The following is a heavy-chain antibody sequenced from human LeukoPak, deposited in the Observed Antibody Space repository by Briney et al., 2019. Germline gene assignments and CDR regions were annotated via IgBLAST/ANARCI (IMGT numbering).Heavy chain of an antibody. V-gene: IGHV4-31*01. D-gene: IGHD3-10*01. CDR2: IYYSGST. CDR3: AGGGYYYGSGRLSYYYYYMDV. CDR1: GGSISSGGYY. Sequence: PSQTLSLTCTVSGGSISSGGYYWSWIRQHPRKGLEGIWYIYYSGSTYYNPSLKSPVTISVDTSKNQFSLKLSSVTAADTAVYYCAGGGYYYGSGRLSYYYYYMDVWGKGTTVTVSS. J-gene: IGHJ6*03.